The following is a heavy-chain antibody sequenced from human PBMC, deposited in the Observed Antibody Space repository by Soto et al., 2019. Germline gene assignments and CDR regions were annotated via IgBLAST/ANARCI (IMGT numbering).Heavy chain of an antibody. Sequence: GGSLRLSCAASGFTFSSYWMSWVRQAPGKGLEWVANIKQDGSEKYYVDSVKGRFTISRDNAKNSLYLQMNSLRAEDTAVYYCAREGFRGGISQYGTDVSGQGTTVTVSS. CDR1: GFTFSSYW. D-gene: IGHD3-10*01. J-gene: IGHJ6*02. CDR3: AREGFRGGISQYGTDV. CDR2: IKQDGSEK. V-gene: IGHV3-7*04.